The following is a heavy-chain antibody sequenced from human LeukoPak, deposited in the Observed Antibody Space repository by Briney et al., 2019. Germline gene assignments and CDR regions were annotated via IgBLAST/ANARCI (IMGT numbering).Heavy chain of an antibody. CDR3: AWVGARYYFDY. CDR2: IKSKTNGGTT. CDR1: GFTFNHAW. Sequence: GGSLRLSCAASGFTFNHAWMSWVRQIPGKGLEWVDRIKSKTNGGTTDYAAPVKGRFTISRDDSKNTLYLQMNSLKTEDTAVYYCAWVGARYYFDYWGQGTLVTVSS. J-gene: IGHJ4*02. V-gene: IGHV3-15*01. D-gene: IGHD1-26*01.